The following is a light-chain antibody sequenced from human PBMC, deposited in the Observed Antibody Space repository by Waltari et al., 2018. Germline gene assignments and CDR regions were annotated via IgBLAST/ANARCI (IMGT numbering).Light chain of an antibody. J-gene: IGLJ3*02. CDR2: DVN. CDR1: SSDVGGYNH. V-gene: IGLV2-23*02. CDR3: CSFAGSSTSV. Sequence: QSALTQPASVSGSPGQSITISCTGTSSDVGGYNHVSWYQQHPGKAPKLLIYDVNKRPSGVSNRFSGSKSGNTASLTISGLQAEDEADYYCCSFAGSSTSVFGGGTRLTVL.